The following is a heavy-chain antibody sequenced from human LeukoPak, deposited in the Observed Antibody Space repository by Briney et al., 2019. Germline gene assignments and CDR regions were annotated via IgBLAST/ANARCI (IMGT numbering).Heavy chain of an antibody. D-gene: IGHD2-15*01. J-gene: IGHJ4*02. CDR3: ARRDDCSGGSCYSSFDY. V-gene: IGHV5-51*01. Sequence: GESLKIPCKGSGYSFTSYWIGWVRQMPGKGLEWMGIIYPGDSDTRYSPSFQGQVTISADKSISTAYLQWSSLKASDTAMYYCARRDDCSGGSCYSSFDYWGQGTLVTVSS. CDR2: IYPGDSDT. CDR1: GYSFTSYW.